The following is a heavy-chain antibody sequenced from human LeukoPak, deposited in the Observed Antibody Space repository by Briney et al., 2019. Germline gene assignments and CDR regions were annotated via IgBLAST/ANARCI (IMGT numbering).Heavy chain of an antibody. J-gene: IGHJ1*01. CDR1: GFTFSPSG. CDR3: AAAAAGTPYAEYFQH. D-gene: IGHD6-13*01. Sequence: GGSLRLSCAASGFTFSPSGMNWVRQAPGKGLEWVSSISGDSAYIYYADSVKDRFTISRDNAKNSLYPQMNSLRAGDTAVYYCAAAAAGTPYAEYFQHWGQGTLVTVSS. CDR2: ISGDSAYI. V-gene: IGHV3-21*01.